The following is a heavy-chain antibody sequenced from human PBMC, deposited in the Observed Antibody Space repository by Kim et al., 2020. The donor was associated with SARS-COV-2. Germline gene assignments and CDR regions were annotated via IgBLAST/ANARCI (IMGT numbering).Heavy chain of an antibody. V-gene: IGHV3-7*01. D-gene: IGHD3-10*02. CDR1: GFTFSSYW. J-gene: IGHJ6*02. CDR2: IKQDGSEK. Sequence: GGSLRLSCAASGFTFSSYWMRWVRQAPGKGLEWVANIKQDGSEKYYVDSVKGRFTISRDNAKNSLYLQMNSLRAEDTAVYYCARVHVLSSLDYYYYGMDVWGQGTTVTVSS. CDR3: ARVHVLSSLDYYYYGMDV.